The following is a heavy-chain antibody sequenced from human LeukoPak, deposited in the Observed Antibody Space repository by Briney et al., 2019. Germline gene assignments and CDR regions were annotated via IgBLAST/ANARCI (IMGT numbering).Heavy chain of an antibody. CDR1: GFTFSNAW. Sequence: PGGSLRLSCAASGFTFSNAWMSWVRQAPGKGLEWVGRIKSKTDGGTTDYAAPVKGRFTISRDDSKNTLYLQMNSLKTEDTAVYYCTTDVYCSSTSCKAIGYYYYYGMDVWGQGTTVTVSS. CDR3: TTDVYCSSTSCKAIGYYYYYGMDV. D-gene: IGHD2-2*01. CDR2: IKSKTDGGTT. V-gene: IGHV3-15*01. J-gene: IGHJ6*02.